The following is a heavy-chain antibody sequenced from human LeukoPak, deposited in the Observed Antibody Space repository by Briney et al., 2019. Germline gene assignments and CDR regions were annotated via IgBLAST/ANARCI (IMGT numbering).Heavy chain of an antibody. CDR1: GFTFSSYT. CDR3: ARHVVAVGF. D-gene: IGHD3-22*01. Sequence: GGSLRLSCAASGFTFSSYTMNWVRQAPGKVLEWVSSITSSSSYIYYADSVMGRFTISRDNANNSLYLQMNSLRAEDTAVNYCARHVVAVGFWGQGTLVTVSS. J-gene: IGHJ4*02. CDR2: ITSSSSYI. V-gene: IGHV3-21*01.